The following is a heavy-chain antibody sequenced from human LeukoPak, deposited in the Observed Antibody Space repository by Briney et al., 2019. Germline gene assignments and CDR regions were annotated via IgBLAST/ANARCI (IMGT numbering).Heavy chain of an antibody. J-gene: IGHJ4*02. CDR3: VRDGYSYGYDFDY. CDR2: IGTRGGTI. Sequence: PGGSLRLSCGASGFLFSDYEMNWVRQAPGKGLEWISYIGTRGGTIYYADSVEGRFTISRDNAKNALYLQMNSLRVEDTAFYYCVRDGYSYGYDFDYWGQGTLVAVSP. D-gene: IGHD5-18*01. CDR1: GFLFSDYE. V-gene: IGHV3-48*03.